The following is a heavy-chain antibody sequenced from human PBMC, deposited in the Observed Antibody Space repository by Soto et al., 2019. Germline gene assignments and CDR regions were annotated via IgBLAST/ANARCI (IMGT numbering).Heavy chain of an antibody. V-gene: IGHV1-69*13. CDR2: IIPIFGTA. CDR3: ARGSPSTMIVVVPDAFDI. CDR1: GGTFSSYS. J-gene: IGHJ3*02. Sequence: ASVKVSCKASGGTFSSYSISWVRQAPGQGLEWMGGIIPIFGTANYAQKFQGRVTITADESTSTAYMELSSLRSEDTAVYHCARGSPSTMIVVVPDAFDIWGQGTMVTVSS. D-gene: IGHD3-22*01.